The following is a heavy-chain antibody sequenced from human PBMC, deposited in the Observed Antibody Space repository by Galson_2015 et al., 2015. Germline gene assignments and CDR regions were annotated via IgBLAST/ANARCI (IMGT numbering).Heavy chain of an antibody. CDR2: ISANSGNT. CDR1: GYTFTSYG. D-gene: IGHD1-26*01. CDR3: ARASGGSVPATNDY. J-gene: IGHJ4*02. Sequence: SVKLSCKASGYTFTSYGINWVRQAPGQGLEWIGSISANSGNTYYAQKVQDRVTMTTDKSTTTAYMDMRRLRSDDTAVYYCARASGGSVPATNDYWGQGTLVTVSS. V-gene: IGHV1-18*01.